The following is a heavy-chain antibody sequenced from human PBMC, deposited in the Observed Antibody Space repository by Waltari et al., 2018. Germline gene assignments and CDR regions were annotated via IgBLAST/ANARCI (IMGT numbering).Heavy chain of an antibody. V-gene: IGHV1-2*02. CDR3: AIGYSYGYEGNWFDP. D-gene: IGHD5-18*01. CDR2: INPNSGGT. J-gene: IGHJ5*02. CDR1: GYTFTGYY. Sequence: QVQLVQSGAEVKKPGASVKVSCKASGYTFTGYYMHWVRQAPGQGLEWMGGINPNSGGTNYAQKFEGRVTMTRDTSISTAYMELSRLRSDDTAVYYCAIGYSYGYEGNWFDPWGQGTLVTVSS.